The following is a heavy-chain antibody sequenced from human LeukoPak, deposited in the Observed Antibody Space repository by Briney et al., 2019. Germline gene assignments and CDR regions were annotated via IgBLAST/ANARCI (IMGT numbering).Heavy chain of an antibody. V-gene: IGHV3-7*01. D-gene: IGHD5-18*01. CDR1: GISFSNYW. Sequence: GGSLRLSCSASGISFSNYWMHWVRQAPGKGLEWVANINQDGSERYYVDSVKGRFTVSRDTAKNSQHLQMNSLRAEDTAVYYCARDRGYTSYDYWGQGILVTVSS. CDR2: INQDGSER. CDR3: ARDRGYTSYDY. J-gene: IGHJ4*02.